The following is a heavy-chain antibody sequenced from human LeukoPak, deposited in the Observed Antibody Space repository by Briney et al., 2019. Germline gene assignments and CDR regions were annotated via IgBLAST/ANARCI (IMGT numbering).Heavy chain of an antibody. CDR3: ARDNLEQARYCSGGSCYSSSGLTYYFDY. V-gene: IGHV4-39*07. CDR2: IYYSGST. D-gene: IGHD2-15*01. Sequence: PSETLSLTCTVSGGSISSSSYYWGWIRQPPGKGLEWIGSIYYSGSTYYNPSLKSRVTISVDTSKNQFSLKLSSVTAADTAVYYCARDNLEQARYCSGGSCYSSSGLTYYFDYWGQGTLVTVSS. CDR1: GGSISSSSYY. J-gene: IGHJ4*02.